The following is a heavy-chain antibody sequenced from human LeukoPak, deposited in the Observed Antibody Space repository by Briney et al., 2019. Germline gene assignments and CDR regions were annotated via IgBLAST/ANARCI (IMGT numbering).Heavy chain of an antibody. CDR2: TRNRAKGYTT. D-gene: IGHD5-24*01. CDR3: ARGLLEMSTFVGFDI. J-gene: IGHJ3*02. CDR1: GFTVSTNY. V-gene: IGHV3-72*01. Sequence: GGSLRLSCAASGFTVSTNYMSWVRQAPGKGLEWVSRTRNRAKGYTTEYAASVQGRFTISRDDSKTSLYLQMNSLKTEDTAVYYCARGLLEMSTFVGFDIWGQGTMVTVSS.